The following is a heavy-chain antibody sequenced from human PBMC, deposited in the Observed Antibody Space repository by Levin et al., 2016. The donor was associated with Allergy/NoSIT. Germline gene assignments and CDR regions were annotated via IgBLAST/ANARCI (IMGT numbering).Heavy chain of an antibody. J-gene: IGHJ3*02. CDR3: ARYRVVVTIYPSDAFDI. V-gene: IGHV5-51*01. Sequence: VRQMPGKGLEWMGIIYPGDSDTRYSPSFQGQVTISADKSISTAYLQWSSLKASDTAMYYCARYRVVVTIYPSDAFDIWGQGTMVTVSS. D-gene: IGHD2-21*02. CDR2: IYPGDSDT.